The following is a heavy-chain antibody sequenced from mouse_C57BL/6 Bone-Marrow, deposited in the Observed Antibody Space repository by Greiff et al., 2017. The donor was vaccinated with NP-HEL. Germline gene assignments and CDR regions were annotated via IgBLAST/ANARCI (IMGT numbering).Heavy chain of an antibody. J-gene: IGHJ3*01. Sequence: DVMLVESGGGLVKPGGSLKLSCAASGFTFSSYAMSWVRQTPEKRLEWVATISDGGSYTYYPDNVKGRFTISRDNAKNNLYLQMSHLKSEDTAMYYCARSYDGYYGGFAYWGQGTLVTVSA. D-gene: IGHD2-3*01. CDR3: ARSYDGYYGGFAY. V-gene: IGHV5-4*03. CDR2: ISDGGSYT. CDR1: GFTFSSYA.